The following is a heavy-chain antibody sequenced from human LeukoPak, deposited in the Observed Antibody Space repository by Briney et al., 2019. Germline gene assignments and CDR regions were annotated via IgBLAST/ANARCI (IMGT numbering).Heavy chain of an antibody. CDR2: VHYSGTT. D-gene: IGHD3-3*01. J-gene: IGHJ4*02. V-gene: IGHV4-59*12. Sequence: SETLSLTCTVSGGSISSYYWSWIRQPPGKGLEWIGYVHYSGTTNYNPSLKSRVTMSVDTSKNQFSLRLSSVTAADTAVYYCAREGGFYRPLDYSGQGTLVTVSS. CDR3: AREGGFYRPLDY. CDR1: GGSISSYY.